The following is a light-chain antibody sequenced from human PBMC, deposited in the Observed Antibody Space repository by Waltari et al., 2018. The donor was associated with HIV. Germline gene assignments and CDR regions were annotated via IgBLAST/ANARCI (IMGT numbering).Light chain of an antibody. Sequence: EIVLTQSPDFQSVSPKEKVTITCRASQNIGSSLHWYQQKSGQSPKLLIKNASQSFSGVPSRFSGSGSGTDFTLTINSLEPEDAATYYCHQSKSLPWAFGHGTKVEFK. CDR2: NAS. CDR1: QNIGSS. CDR3: HQSKSLPWA. J-gene: IGKJ1*01. V-gene: IGKV6-21*01.